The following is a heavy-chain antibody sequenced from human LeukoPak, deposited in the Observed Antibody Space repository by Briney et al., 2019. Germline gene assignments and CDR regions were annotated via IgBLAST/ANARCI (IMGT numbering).Heavy chain of an antibody. V-gene: IGHV3-23*01. D-gene: IGHD3-10*01. CDR3: AKRVRGVISPYYYYGMDV. CDR2: ISGSGGST. CDR1: GFTFSSYA. J-gene: IGHJ6*04. Sequence: GGSLRLSCAASGFTFSSYAMSWVRQAPGKGLEWVSAISGSGGSTYYADSVKGRFTISRDNSKNTLYLQMNSPRAEDTAVYYCAKRVRGVISPYYYYGMDVWGKGTTVTVSS.